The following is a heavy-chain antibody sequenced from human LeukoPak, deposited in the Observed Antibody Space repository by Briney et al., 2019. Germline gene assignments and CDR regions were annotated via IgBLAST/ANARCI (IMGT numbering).Heavy chain of an antibody. D-gene: IGHD6-6*01. Sequence: GESLKISCKGSGYSFTSYWIGWVRQMPGKGLEWMGIIYPGDSDTRYSPSFQGQVTISADKSISTAYLQWSSLKASDTAMYYCARHGWYSSSWDYYYYMDVWGKGTTVTVSS. CDR3: ARHGWYSSSWDYYYYMDV. V-gene: IGHV5-51*01. J-gene: IGHJ6*03. CDR2: IYPGDSDT. CDR1: GYSFTSYW.